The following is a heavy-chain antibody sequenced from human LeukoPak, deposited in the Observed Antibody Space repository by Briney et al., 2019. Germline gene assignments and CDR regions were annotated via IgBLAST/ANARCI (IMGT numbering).Heavy chain of an antibody. J-gene: IGHJ4*02. D-gene: IGHD3-22*01. CDR1: GYTFTSYG. Sequence: GASVKVSCKASGYTFTSYGISWVRQAPGQGLEWMGWISAYNGNTNYAQKLQGRVTMTTDTSTSTAYMELRSLRSDDTAVYYCARGRELYDSSGYYWLYWGQGTLVTVSS. CDR2: ISAYNGNT. V-gene: IGHV1-18*01. CDR3: ARGRELYDSSGYYWLY.